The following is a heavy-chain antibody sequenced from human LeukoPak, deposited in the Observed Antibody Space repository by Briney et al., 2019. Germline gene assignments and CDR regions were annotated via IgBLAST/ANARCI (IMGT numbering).Heavy chain of an antibody. Sequence: GASVKVSCKASGYTFTGYYMHWVRQAPGQGLEWMGWINPNSGGTNYAQKFQGRVTMTRDTSISTAYMELSRLRSDDTAVYYCARDLFGYCSSTSCYRGLDYWGQGTLVTVSS. CDR3: ARDLFGYCSSTSCYRGLDY. V-gene: IGHV1-2*02. CDR1: GYTFTGYY. J-gene: IGHJ4*02. D-gene: IGHD2-2*02. CDR2: INPNSGGT.